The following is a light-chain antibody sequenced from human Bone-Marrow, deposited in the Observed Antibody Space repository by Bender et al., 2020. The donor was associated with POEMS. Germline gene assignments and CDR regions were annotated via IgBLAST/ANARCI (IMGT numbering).Light chain of an antibody. J-gene: IGLJ1*01. CDR1: SSDVGRYNL. V-gene: IGLV2-14*02. CDR2: DVN. Sequence: QSALTQPASVSGSPGQSITISCSGSSSDVGRYNLVSWYQQYPGKAPKLIISDVNIRPSGLSDRFSGSKSGNTASLAISGLQTEDEADYYCSVYVTSDTLYVFGSGTTVTVL. CDR3: SVYVTSDTLYV.